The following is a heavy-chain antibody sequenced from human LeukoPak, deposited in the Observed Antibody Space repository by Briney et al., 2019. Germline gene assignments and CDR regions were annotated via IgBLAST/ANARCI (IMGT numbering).Heavy chain of an antibody. V-gene: IGHV4-30-2*02. CDR3: AGLTYYYDSSGYYSSDWFDP. Sequence: PSQTLSLTCAVSGGSISSGGYSWSWIRQPPGKGLEWIGYIYHSGSTYYNPPLKSRVTISVDRSKNQFSLKLSSVTAADTAVYYCAGLTYYYDSSGYYSSDWFDPWGQGTLVTVSS. CDR2: IYHSGST. D-gene: IGHD3-22*01. CDR1: GGSISSGGYS. J-gene: IGHJ5*02.